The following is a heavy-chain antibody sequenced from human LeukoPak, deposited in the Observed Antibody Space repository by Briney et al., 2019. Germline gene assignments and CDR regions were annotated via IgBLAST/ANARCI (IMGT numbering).Heavy chain of an antibody. CDR2: IYTSGST. Sequence: SETLSLTCTVSGGSISSYYWSWIRQPAGKGLEWIGRIYTSGSTNYNPSLKSRVTMSVDTSKNQFSLKLSSVTAADTAVYYCARHYYYGSGSYGKFDPWGQGTLVTVSS. J-gene: IGHJ5*02. D-gene: IGHD3-10*01. V-gene: IGHV4-4*07. CDR3: ARHYYYGSGSYGKFDP. CDR1: GGSISSYY.